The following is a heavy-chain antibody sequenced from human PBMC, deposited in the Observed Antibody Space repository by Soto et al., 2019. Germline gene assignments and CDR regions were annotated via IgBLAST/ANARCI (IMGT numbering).Heavy chain of an antibody. D-gene: IGHD3-22*01. Sequence: QVQLVQSGAEVKKPGSSVKVSCKASGGTFSSYAISWVRQAPGQGLEWMGGIIPIFGTANYAQKFQGRVTITADESTSTAYMELSSLGSEDTAVYYCARDYYDSSGYYGEDYYYGMDVWGQGTTVTVSS. J-gene: IGHJ6*02. CDR2: IIPIFGTA. V-gene: IGHV1-69*01. CDR3: ARDYYDSSGYYGEDYYYGMDV. CDR1: GGTFSSYA.